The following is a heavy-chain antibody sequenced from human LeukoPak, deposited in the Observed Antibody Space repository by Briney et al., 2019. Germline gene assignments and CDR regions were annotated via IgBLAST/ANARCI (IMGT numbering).Heavy chain of an antibody. Sequence: KPSDTLSLTCTVSGGSISSSSYYCGWIRQPPGKGLEWIGSIYYTGSTYYNSSLKSRVTISVDTSKNQFSLKLSSVTAADTAVYYCASDSSGYIWGQGTMVTVSS. CDR1: GGSISSSSYY. CDR3: ASDSSGYI. V-gene: IGHV4-39*01. J-gene: IGHJ3*02. D-gene: IGHD3-22*01. CDR2: IYYTGST.